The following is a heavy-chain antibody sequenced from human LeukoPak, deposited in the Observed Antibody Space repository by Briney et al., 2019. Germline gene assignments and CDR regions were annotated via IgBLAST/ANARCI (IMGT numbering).Heavy chain of an antibody. CDR2: IYSSGST. CDR1: GGSISSYY. Sequence: SETLSLTCTVSGGSISSYYWSWIRQPPGKGLEWIGRIYSSGSTNYNPSLKSRVSMSVDTSKSQFSLKLSSVTAADTAVYYCARDYQQLAKYYYYYYMDVWGKGTTVTISS. D-gene: IGHD6-13*01. V-gene: IGHV4-4*07. CDR3: ARDYQQLAKYYYYYYMDV. J-gene: IGHJ6*03.